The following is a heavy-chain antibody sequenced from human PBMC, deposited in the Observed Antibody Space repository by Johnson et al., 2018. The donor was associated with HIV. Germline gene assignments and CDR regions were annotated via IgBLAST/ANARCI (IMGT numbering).Heavy chain of an antibody. CDR1: GFTFSSYA. D-gene: IGHD5-24*01. Sequence: QVQLVESGGGVVQPGRSLRLSCAASGFTFSSYAMHWVRQAPGKGLEWVAVISYDGSNKYYADSLKGRCTISRDNSKNTLYLQMNRLIAEDTALYYCAKDIYGYDAVDIWGQGTMVTVSS. CDR3: AKDIYGYDAVDI. J-gene: IGHJ3*02. CDR2: ISYDGSNK. V-gene: IGHV3-30-3*02.